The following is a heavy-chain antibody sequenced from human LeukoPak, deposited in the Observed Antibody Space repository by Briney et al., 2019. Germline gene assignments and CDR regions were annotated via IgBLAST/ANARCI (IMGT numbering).Heavy chain of an antibody. J-gene: IGHJ6*02. CDR1: GFTFSSYA. CDR3: ARDNGRGWYWGYYYYGMDV. Sequence: GGALRLSCAASGFTFSSYAMHGVRQAPAKGLEGVAVISYDGSNKYYADSVKGRFTIYRDNSKNTLYLQMNSLRAEDTSVYYCARDNGRGWYWGYYYYGMDVWGQGTTVTVSS. D-gene: IGHD6-19*01. CDR2: ISYDGSNK. V-gene: IGHV3-30*04.